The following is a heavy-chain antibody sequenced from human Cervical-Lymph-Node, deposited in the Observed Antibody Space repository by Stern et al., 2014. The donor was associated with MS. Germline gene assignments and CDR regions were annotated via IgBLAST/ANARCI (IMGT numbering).Heavy chain of an antibody. CDR2: INPSGGST. CDR3: ARNYYDSSGYQNYYYYGMDV. Sequence: QVQLGQSGAEVKKPGASVKVSCKASGYTFTSYYMHWVRQAPGQGLEWMGIINPSGGSTSYAQKFQGRVTMTRDTSTSTVYMELSSLRSEDTAVYYCARNYYDSSGYQNYYYYGMDVWGQGTTVTVSS. J-gene: IGHJ6*02. CDR1: GYTFTSYY. D-gene: IGHD3-22*01. V-gene: IGHV1-46*01.